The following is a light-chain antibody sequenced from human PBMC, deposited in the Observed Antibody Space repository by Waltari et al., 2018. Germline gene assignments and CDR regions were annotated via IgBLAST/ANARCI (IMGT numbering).Light chain of an antibody. CDR3: QQYGSSPWT. V-gene: IGKV3-20*01. Sequence: EIVLTQSPGTLSLSQGETATLSCRASQSVTSNYLAWYQQKPGQAPRLLISGASSRATGIPDRFSGSGSGTDFTLTISRLETEDFAVYHCQQYGSSPWTFGQGTKVEIK. J-gene: IGKJ1*01. CDR2: GAS. CDR1: QSVTSNY.